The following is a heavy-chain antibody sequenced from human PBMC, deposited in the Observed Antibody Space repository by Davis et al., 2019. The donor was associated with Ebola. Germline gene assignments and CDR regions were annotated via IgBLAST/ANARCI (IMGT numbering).Heavy chain of an antibody. D-gene: IGHD5-18*01. CDR1: VITFSSYA. V-gene: IGHV3-23*01. CDR3: AKTIQLWPTGYFDY. J-gene: IGHJ4*02. Sequence: GGSLRLSCTDSVITFSSYAMTWVRQAPGKGLEWVSAISGSGGCTYYADSVKGRFTISRDNSKNTLYLQMNSLRAEDTAVYYCAKTIQLWPTGYFDYWGQGTLVTVSS. CDR2: ISGSGGCT.